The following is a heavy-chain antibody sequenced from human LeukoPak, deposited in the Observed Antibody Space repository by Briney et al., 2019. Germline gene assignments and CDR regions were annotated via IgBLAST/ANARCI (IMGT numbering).Heavy chain of an antibody. V-gene: IGHV3-53*01. Sequence: PGGSLRLSCAASGFTVSSNHMSWVRQAPGKGLEWVSVIYSGDITYYADSVKGRFTISRDNAKNTLYLQMNSLRAEDTAVYYCARAGYCSGSGCYPYFDYWGQGTLVTVSS. J-gene: IGHJ4*02. D-gene: IGHD2-15*01. CDR1: GFTVSSNH. CDR2: IYSGDIT. CDR3: ARAGYCSGSGCYPYFDY.